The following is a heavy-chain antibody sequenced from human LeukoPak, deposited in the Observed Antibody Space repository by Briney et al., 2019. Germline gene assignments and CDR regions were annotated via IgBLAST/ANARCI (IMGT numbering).Heavy chain of an antibody. Sequence: ASVKVSCKASGYTFTGYYRHWVRQAPGQGLEWMGWINPNSGGTNYAQKFQGRVTMTRDTSISTAYMELSRLRSDDTAVYYCARDLSGAMTTVTCADYWGQGTLVTVSS. V-gene: IGHV1-2*02. CDR1: GYTFTGYY. J-gene: IGHJ4*02. CDR3: ARDLSGAMTTVTCADY. CDR2: INPNSGGT. D-gene: IGHD4-17*01.